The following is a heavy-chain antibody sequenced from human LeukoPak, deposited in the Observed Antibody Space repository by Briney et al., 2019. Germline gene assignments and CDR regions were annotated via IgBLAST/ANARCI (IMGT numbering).Heavy chain of an antibody. CDR2: IWYDGSNK. D-gene: IGHD1-20*01. CDR1: GFTFSSYG. V-gene: IGHV3-33*06. Sequence: GGSLRLSCAASGFTFSSYGMHWVRQAPGKGLEWVAVIWYDGSNKYYADSVKGRFTISRDNSKNTLYLQMNSLRAEDTAVYYCAKWGYNWNDGKTGGYDAFDIWGQGTMVTVSS. CDR3: AKWGYNWNDGKTGGYDAFDI. J-gene: IGHJ3*02.